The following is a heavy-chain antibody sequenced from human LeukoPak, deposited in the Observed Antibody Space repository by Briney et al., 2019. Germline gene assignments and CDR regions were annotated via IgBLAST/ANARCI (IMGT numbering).Heavy chain of an antibody. J-gene: IGHJ6*03. Sequence: GGSLRLSCAASGFTFSDYYMSWIRQAPGKGLEWVSYISSSGSTIYYADSVKGRFTISRDNAKNSLYLQMNSLRAEDTAVYYCARAECSTTNCHTRIRNYYMDVRGTGTPVTVSS. CDR2: ISSSGSTI. V-gene: IGHV3-11*01. D-gene: IGHD2-2*01. CDR3: ARAECSTTNCHTRIRNYYMDV. CDR1: GFTFSDYY.